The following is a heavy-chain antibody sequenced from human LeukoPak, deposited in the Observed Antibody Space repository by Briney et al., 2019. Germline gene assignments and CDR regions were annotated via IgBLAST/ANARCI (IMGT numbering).Heavy chain of an antibody. D-gene: IGHD3-10*01. CDR3: ANSFLASGSYFDY. CDR2: IYPGDSDT. Sequence: GESLKISRKGSGYSLTNYWIGWVRQMPGKGLEWMGIIYPGDSDTRYSPSFQGQVTISADKSISTAYLQWSSLKASDTAMYYCANSFLASGSYFDYWGQGTLVSVSS. CDR1: GYSLTNYW. V-gene: IGHV5-51*01. J-gene: IGHJ4*02.